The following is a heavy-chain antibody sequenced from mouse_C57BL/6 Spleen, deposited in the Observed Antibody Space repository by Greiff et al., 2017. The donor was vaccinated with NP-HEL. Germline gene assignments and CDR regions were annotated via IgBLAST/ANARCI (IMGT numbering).Heavy chain of an antibody. Sequence: VQLQQPGAELVKPGASVKLSCKASGYTFTSYWMQWVKQRPGQGLEWIGEIDPSDSYTNYNQKFKGKATLTVDTSSSTAYMQLSSLTSEDSAVYYCARSQATGAMDYWGQGTSVTVSS. CDR3: ARSQATGAMDY. J-gene: IGHJ4*01. CDR2: IDPSDSYT. V-gene: IGHV1-50*01. CDR1: GYTFTSYW. D-gene: IGHD3-2*02.